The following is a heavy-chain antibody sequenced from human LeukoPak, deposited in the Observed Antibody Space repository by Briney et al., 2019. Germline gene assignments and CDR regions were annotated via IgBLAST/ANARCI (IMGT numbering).Heavy chain of an antibody. CDR1: GYTFTSYG. CDR3: ARNRLTYSSSPFDY. CDR2: ISAYNGNT. V-gene: IGHV1-18*01. Sequence: ASVKVSCKASGYTFTSYGISWVRQAPGQGLEWMGWISAYNGNTNYAQKLQGRVTMTTDTSTSTAYMELRSLRSDDTAVYYCARNRLTYSSSPFDYWGQGTLVTVSS. D-gene: IGHD6-6*01. J-gene: IGHJ4*02.